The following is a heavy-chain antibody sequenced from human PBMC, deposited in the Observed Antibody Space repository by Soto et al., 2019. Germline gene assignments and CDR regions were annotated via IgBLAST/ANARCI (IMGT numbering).Heavy chain of an antibody. Sequence: QVQLVQSGAEVKKPGSSVKVSCKASGGTFSSDSFSWVRQAPGQGLEWMGGIIPMFDTPIYAQKFQDRVTITADEPTGTAYMQLSSLRSGDTAVYYCARSGGLDRDFNYWGQGSLVTFS. CDR3: ARSGGLDRDFNY. CDR2: IIPMFDTP. D-gene: IGHD2-15*01. V-gene: IGHV1-69*12. CDR1: GGTFSSDS. J-gene: IGHJ4*02.